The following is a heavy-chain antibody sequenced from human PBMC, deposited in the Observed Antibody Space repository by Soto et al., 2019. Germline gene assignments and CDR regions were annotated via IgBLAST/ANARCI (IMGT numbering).Heavy chain of an antibody. CDR3: VTVNLVGAAYDFDY. D-gene: IGHD1-26*01. J-gene: IGHJ4*02. Sequence: QVQLQEWGPGLVKPSQTLSLTCTVSGGSIRNGDYYWGWIRQPPGKGLEWIGYVYYSGTTYSHPSLNCRVSISVDTSENQFSLRLTSVTAADTAVYYCVTVNLVGAAYDFDYWGPGTLVTVSS. CDR2: VYYSGTT. CDR1: GGSIRNGDYY. V-gene: IGHV4-30-4*01.